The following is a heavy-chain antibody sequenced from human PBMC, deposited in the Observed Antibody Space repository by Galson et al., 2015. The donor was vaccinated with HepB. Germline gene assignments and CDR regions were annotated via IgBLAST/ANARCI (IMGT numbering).Heavy chain of an antibody. CDR1: GYSFTSYW. CDR2: IDPSDSYT. D-gene: IGHD6-19*01. J-gene: IGHJ4*02. CDR3: ATPEIAVAGTDY. V-gene: IGHV5-10-1*01. Sequence: QSGAEVKKPGESLRISCTGSGYSFTSYWISWVRQMPGKGLEWMGRIDPSDSYTNYSPSFQGHVTISADKSISTAYLQWSSLKASDTAMYYCATPEIAVAGTDYWGQGTLVTVSS.